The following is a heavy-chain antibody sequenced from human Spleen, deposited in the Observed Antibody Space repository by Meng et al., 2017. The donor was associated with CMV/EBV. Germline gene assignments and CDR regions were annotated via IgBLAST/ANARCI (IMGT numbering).Heavy chain of an antibody. Sequence: GESLKISCAASGFTFSSYAMHWVRQAPGKGLEWVAVISYDGSNKYYADSVKGRFTISRDNSKNTLYLQMNSLRVDDTAVYYCAREGQQLIYYYGMDVWGQGTTVTVSS. J-gene: IGHJ6*02. V-gene: IGHV3-30*04. CDR3: AREGQQLIYYYGMDV. D-gene: IGHD6-13*01. CDR2: ISYDGSNK. CDR1: GFTFSSYA.